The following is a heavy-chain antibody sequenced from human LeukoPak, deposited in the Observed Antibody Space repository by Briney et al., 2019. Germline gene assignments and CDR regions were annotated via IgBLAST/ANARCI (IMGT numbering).Heavy chain of an antibody. CDR3: ARQTGSGLFILP. CDR1: GFTFSSYW. CDR2: IKQDGSEK. J-gene: IGHJ4*02. D-gene: IGHD3/OR15-3a*01. V-gene: IGHV3-7*01. Sequence: GGSLRLSCAASGFTFSSYWMSWVRQAPGRGLEWVANIKQDGSEKYYLDSVKGRFTISRDNAKNSLFLQMNSLRAEDTAVYYCARQTGSGLFILPGGQGTLVTVSS.